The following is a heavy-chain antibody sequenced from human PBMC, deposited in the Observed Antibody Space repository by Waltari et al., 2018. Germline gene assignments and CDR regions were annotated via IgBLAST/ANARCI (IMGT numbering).Heavy chain of an antibody. V-gene: IGHV3-48*04. CDR1: GFTFSSYS. D-gene: IGHD3-3*01. CDR3: ARVQITIFGSYYFDY. J-gene: IGHJ4*02. CDR2: ISSSSSTI. Sequence: EVQLVESGGGLVQPGGSLRLSCAASGFTFSSYSMNWVHQAPGKGLEWVSYISSSSSTIYYADSVKGRFTISRDNAKNSLYLQMNSLRAEDTAVYYCARVQITIFGSYYFDYWGQGTLVTVSS.